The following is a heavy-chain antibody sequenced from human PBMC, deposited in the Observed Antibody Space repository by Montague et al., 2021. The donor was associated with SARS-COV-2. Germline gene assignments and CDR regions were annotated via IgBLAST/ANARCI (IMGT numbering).Heavy chain of an antibody. J-gene: IGHJ6*03. CDR2: INNGGST. CDR3: ARLRDGVVPSPILGVGPYYSYYYIDV. Sequence: SETLSLTCAVHGTSFSGYYWNWIRQPPGKGLEWIGEINNGGSTKYSPSLKSRLTISADKSKNQFSLKLTSVAAADTAVYYCARLRDGVVPSPILGVGPYYSYYYIDVWGRGTTVTVSS. D-gene: IGHD3-10*01. V-gene: IGHV4-34*01. CDR1: GTSFSGYY.